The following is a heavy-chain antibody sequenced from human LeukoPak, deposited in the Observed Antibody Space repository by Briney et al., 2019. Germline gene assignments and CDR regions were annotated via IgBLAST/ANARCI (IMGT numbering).Heavy chain of an antibody. CDR2: IYYDGST. Sequence: SQTLSLTCTVSGGSIRSADYYWSWIRQPPGHGLEWIDYIYYDGSTYYNPSLKSRVTISVDTSKIQFSLKLRSVTAADTAVYYCARFCSSASCYAGFDYWGQGTLVTVSS. CDR3: ARFCSSASCYAGFDY. CDR1: GGSIRSADYY. J-gene: IGHJ4*02. V-gene: IGHV4-30-4*01. D-gene: IGHD2-2*01.